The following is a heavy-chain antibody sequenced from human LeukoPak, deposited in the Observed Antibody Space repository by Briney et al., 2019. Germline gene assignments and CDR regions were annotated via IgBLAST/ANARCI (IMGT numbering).Heavy chain of an antibody. D-gene: IGHD5-24*01. CDR1: GFTFSDYY. CDR2: ISSSGSTI. CDR3: ARVGYEAWRWLQHLDY. V-gene: IGHV3-11*01. J-gene: IGHJ4*02. Sequence: GGSLRLSCAASGFTFSDYYMSWIRQAPGKGLEWVSYISSSGSTIYYADSVKGRFTISRDNAKNSLYLQMNSLRAEDTAVYYCARVGYEAWRWLQHLDYWGQGTLVTVSS.